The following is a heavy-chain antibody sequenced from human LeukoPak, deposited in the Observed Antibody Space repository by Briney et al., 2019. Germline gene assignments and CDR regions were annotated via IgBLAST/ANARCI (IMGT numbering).Heavy chain of an antibody. D-gene: IGHD1-26*01. J-gene: IGHJ4*02. CDR1: GFTFSSYS. CDR2: ISSSSSYI. V-gene: IGHV3-21*01. CDR3: ASFGPHEWELRDY. Sequence: PGGSLRLSCAASGFTFSSYSMNWVRQAPGKGLEWVSSISSSSSYIYYSDSVKGRFTISRDNAKNSLYLQMKSLTAEDTAVYYCASFGPHEWELRDYWGQGTLVTVSS.